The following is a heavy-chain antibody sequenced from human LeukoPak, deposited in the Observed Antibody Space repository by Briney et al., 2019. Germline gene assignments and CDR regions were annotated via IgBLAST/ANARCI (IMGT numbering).Heavy chain of an antibody. Sequence: SETLSLTCTVSGGSISSNSYYWDWIRQPPGKGLEWIGSIYYTGTTNYNPSLKSRVTISVDTSNNQFSLKLRSVTAADTAVYYCARGNYYDSSTYYRAFDIWGQGTMVTVSS. D-gene: IGHD3-22*01. V-gene: IGHV4-39*07. J-gene: IGHJ3*02. CDR1: GGSISSNSYY. CDR2: IYYTGTT. CDR3: ARGNYYDSSTYYRAFDI.